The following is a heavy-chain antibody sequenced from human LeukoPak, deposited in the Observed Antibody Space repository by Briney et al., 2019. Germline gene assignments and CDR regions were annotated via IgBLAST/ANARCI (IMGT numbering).Heavy chain of an antibody. J-gene: IGHJ4*02. V-gene: IGHV5-51*01. CDR3: ARPLVGTGYSSSWYFNF. D-gene: IGHD6-13*01. Sequence: GESLKISCKASGYSFIGYWIAWVRQMPGKGLEWMGTIYPGDSDTRYSPSFQGQATISADKSINTVYLQWSSLTASDTAMYYCARPLVGTGYSSSWYFNFWGQGTLVTVSS. CDR2: IYPGDSDT. CDR1: GYSFIGYW.